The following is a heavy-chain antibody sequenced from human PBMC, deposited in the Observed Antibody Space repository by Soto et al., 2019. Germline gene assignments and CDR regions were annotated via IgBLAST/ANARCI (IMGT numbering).Heavy chain of an antibody. J-gene: IGHJ6*02. CDR3: ARVIAARLYYYGMDV. CDR2: IKQDGSEK. CDR1: GFTFENYW. V-gene: IGHV3-7*01. D-gene: IGHD6-6*01. Sequence: PGGSLRLSCAVSGFTFENYWMTWFRQAPGEGLEWVANIKQDGSEKNYVGSVKGRFTIFRNNAKKSVYLQMNSLRAEDTAVYFCARVIAARLYYYGMDVWGQGTTVTVSS.